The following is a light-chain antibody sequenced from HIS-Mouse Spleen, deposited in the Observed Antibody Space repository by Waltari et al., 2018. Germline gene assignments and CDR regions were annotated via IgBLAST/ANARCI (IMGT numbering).Light chain of an antibody. Sequence: EIVLTQSPATLSLSPGERATLPCRASQRVSSDLAWYHQKPGQAPRLLIYDASNRATGIPARFSGSGSGTDFTLTISSLEPEDFAVYYCQQRSNWPLTFGGGTKVEIK. J-gene: IGKJ4*01. CDR1: QRVSSD. CDR2: DAS. V-gene: IGKV3-11*01. CDR3: QQRSNWPLT.